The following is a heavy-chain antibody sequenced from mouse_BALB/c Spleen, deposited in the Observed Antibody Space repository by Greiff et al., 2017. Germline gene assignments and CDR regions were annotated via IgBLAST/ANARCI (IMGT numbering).Heavy chain of an antibody. CDR3: ARFDLYYAMDY. V-gene: IGHV14-3*02. CDR2: IDPANGNT. Sequence: VQLKESGAELVKPGASVKLSCTASGFNIKDTYMHWVKQRPEQGLEWIGRIDPANGNTKYDPKFQGKATITADTSSNTAYLQLSSLTSEDTAVYYCARFDLYYAMDYWGQGTSVTVSS. J-gene: IGHJ4*01. CDR1: GFNIKDTY.